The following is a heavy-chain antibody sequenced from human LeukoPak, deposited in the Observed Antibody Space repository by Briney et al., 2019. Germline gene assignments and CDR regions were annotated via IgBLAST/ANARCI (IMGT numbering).Heavy chain of an antibody. J-gene: IGHJ6*03. CDR2: NK. CDR3: AKDRGGNFDSNPRRFYYYMDV. CDR1: NFMFSNYD. D-gene: IGHD3-9*01. Sequence: GGSLRLSCAASNFMFSNYDMNWARQAPGKGLEWVAFNKNSAESVQGRFTISRDNSRNTLYLQMSRLRAEDTAVYYCAKDRGGNFDSNPRRFYYYMDVWGKGTTVTVSS. V-gene: IGHV3-30*02.